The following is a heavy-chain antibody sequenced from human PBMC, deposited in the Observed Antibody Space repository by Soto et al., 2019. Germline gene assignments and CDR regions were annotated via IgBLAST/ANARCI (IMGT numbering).Heavy chain of an antibody. D-gene: IGHD6-13*01. Sequence: GGSLRLSCAASGFTFSSYAMSWLRQAPGKGLEWVSAISGSGGSTYYADSVKGRFTISRDNSKNTLYLQMNSLRAEDTAVYYCARSYSSSWYDWFDPWGQGTLVTVSS. J-gene: IGHJ5*02. CDR1: GFTFSSYA. CDR2: ISGSGGST. V-gene: IGHV3-23*01. CDR3: ARSYSSSWYDWFDP.